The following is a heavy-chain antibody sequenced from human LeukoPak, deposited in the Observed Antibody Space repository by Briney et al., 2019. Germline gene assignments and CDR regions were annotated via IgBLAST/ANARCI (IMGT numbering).Heavy chain of an antibody. CDR1: GFTFSSYS. V-gene: IGHV3-48*02. D-gene: IGHD1-26*01. CDR3: ARGPRGGSYYIYYYYGMDV. Sequence: HPGGSLRLSCAASGFTFSSYSMNWVRQAPGKGLEWVSYISSSSSTLYYADSVKGRFTISRDNAKNSLYLQMNSLRDEDTAVYYCARGPRGGSYYIYYYYGMDVWGQGTTVTVSS. CDR2: ISSSSSTL. J-gene: IGHJ6*02.